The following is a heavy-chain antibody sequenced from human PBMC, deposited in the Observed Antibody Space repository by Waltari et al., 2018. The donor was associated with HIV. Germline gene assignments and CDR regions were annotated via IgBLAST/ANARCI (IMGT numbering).Heavy chain of an antibody. CDR3: ARDQDYYDSSGYTCYAFDP. J-gene: IGHJ3*01. V-gene: IGHV4-38-2*02. Sequence: QVRLQESGPGLVTPSETLSLTCSVSASSINSRYYWGWIRQAPGKGLEWIGSIYRTGTTYYNPSLKSRVSISLNMSRNQFSLKLTSVTAADTAVYYCARDQDYYDSSGYTCYAFDPWGQGTMVIVSS. D-gene: IGHD3-22*01. CDR1: ASSINSRYY. CDR2: IYRTGTT.